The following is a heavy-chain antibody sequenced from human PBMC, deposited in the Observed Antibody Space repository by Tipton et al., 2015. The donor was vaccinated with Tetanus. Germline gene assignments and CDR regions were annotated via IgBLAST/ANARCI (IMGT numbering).Heavy chain of an antibody. CDR2: VHYSGST. Sequence: TLSLTCTVSGGSISSYYWTWIRQPPGRGLEWIGYVHYSGSTNYNPSLKSRVTISVDTSKNQFSLKLSSVTAADTAVYYCARGGIAAAGGGLDYWGQGTLVTVSS. J-gene: IGHJ4*02. CDR3: ARGGIAAAGGGLDY. D-gene: IGHD6-13*01. V-gene: IGHV4-59*01. CDR1: GGSISSYY.